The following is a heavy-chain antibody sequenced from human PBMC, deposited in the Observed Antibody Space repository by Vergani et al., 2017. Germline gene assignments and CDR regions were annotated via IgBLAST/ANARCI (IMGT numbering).Heavy chain of an antibody. CDR2: ISWNSGSI. CDR3: AREGTGVAGFDY. CDR1: GFTFDDYA. Sequence: EVQLVESGGGLVQPGRSLRLSCAASGFTFDDYAMHWVRQAPGKGLEWVSGISWNSGSIGYADSVKGRFTISRDNSKNTLYLQMNSLRAEDTAVYYCAREGTGVAGFDYWGQGTLVTVSS. D-gene: IGHD6-19*01. J-gene: IGHJ4*02. V-gene: IGHV3-9*01.